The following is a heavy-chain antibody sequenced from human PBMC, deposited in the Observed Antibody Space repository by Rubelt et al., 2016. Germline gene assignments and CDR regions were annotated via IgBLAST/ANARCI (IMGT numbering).Heavy chain of an antibody. J-gene: IGHJ6*02. CDR1: GGSFSNYY. V-gene: IGHV4-34*01. Sequence: QVQLQQWGAGLFRPSQTLSLTCGVYGGSFSNYYWTWIRQPPGKGLEWIGDIYYSGSTNYNPSLKSRVTISVDTSKNQFSLRLSSVTAAETAVYYCARRASNSLGFDYGMDVWGQGTTVTVSS. CDR2: IYYSGST. D-gene: IGHD3-10*01. CDR3: ARRASNSLGFDYGMDV.